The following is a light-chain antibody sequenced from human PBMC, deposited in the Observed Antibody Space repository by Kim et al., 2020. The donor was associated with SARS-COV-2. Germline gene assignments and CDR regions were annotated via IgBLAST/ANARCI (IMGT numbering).Light chain of an antibody. V-gene: IGLV6-57*02. CDR2: EDN. Sequence: KTVTISCPGSSGSIASTYVQWYQQRPGSAPTTVIYEDNQGPSGVPDRFSGSIDRSSNSASLTISGLKTEDEADYYCQSYDSSNHAVFGGGTQLTVL. CDR3: QSYDSSNHAV. J-gene: IGLJ7*01. CDR1: SGSIASTY.